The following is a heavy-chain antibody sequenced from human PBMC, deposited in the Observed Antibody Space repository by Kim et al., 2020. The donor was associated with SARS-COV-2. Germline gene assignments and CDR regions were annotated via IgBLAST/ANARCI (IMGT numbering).Heavy chain of an antibody. V-gene: IGHV1-69*04. J-gene: IGHJ4*02. CDR3: ARDPYDSSGPGDY. CDR2: IIPILGIA. Sequence: SVKVSCKASGGTFSSYTISWVRQAPGQGLEWMGRIIPILGIANYAQKFQGRVTITADKSTSTAYMELSSLRSEDTAVYYCARDPYDSSGPGDYWGQGTLVTVSS. D-gene: IGHD3-22*01. CDR1: GGTFSSYT.